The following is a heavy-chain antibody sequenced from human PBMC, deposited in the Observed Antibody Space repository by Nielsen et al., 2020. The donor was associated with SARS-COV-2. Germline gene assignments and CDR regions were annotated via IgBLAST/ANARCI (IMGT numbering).Heavy chain of an antibody. Sequence: SCATSGFTFSSHALHWVRQAPGKGLQWMAIISYDGTEHYADSVKGRFTISRDNSKNTAYLQMNSLKLEDTAVYFCARETIDHTSSFIDYWGQGTLVTVSS. CDR1: GFTFSSHA. D-gene: IGHD2-2*01. CDR3: ARETIDHTSSFIDY. V-gene: IGHV3-30*04. CDR2: ISYDGTE. J-gene: IGHJ4*02.